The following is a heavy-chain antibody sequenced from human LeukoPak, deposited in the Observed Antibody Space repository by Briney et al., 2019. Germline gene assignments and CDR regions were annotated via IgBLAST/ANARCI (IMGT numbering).Heavy chain of an antibody. Sequence: PGGSLRLSCAASGFTFSSYGMHWVRQAPGKGLEWVAFIRYDGSNKYYADSVKGRFTISRDNSKNTLCLQMNSLRAEDTAVYYCAKDGGHDYGDYVVTDWGQGTLVTVSS. J-gene: IGHJ4*02. CDR2: IRYDGSNK. CDR3: AKDGGHDYGDYVVTD. V-gene: IGHV3-30*02. CDR1: GFTFSSYG. D-gene: IGHD4-17*01.